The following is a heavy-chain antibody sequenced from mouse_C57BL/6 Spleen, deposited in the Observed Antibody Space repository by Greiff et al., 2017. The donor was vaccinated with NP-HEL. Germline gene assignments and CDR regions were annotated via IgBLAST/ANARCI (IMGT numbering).Heavy chain of an antibody. Sequence: QVQLQQSGAELVRPGTSVKLSCKASGYTFTSYWMHWVKQRPGQGLEWIGVIDPSDSYTNYNQKFKGKATLTVDTSSSTAYMQLSSLSAEDSAVYYCAIEGAYWGQGTLVTVSA. J-gene: IGHJ3*01. V-gene: IGHV1-59*01. CDR2: IDPSDSYT. CDR3: AIEGAY. CDR1: GYTFTSYW.